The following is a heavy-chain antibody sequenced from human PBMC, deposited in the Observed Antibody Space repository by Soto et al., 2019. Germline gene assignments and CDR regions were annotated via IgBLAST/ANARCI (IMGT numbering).Heavy chain of an antibody. CDR2: IYYSGST. CDR1: GGSISGYY. CDR3: ARGFSSGWYSY. Sequence: SETLSLTCTVSGGSISGYYWSWIRQPPGKGLEWIGYIYYSGSTNYNPSLKSRVTISVDTSKNQFSLKLSSVTAADTAVYYCARGFSSGWYSYWGQGTLVTVSS. D-gene: IGHD6-19*01. V-gene: IGHV4-59*12. J-gene: IGHJ4*02.